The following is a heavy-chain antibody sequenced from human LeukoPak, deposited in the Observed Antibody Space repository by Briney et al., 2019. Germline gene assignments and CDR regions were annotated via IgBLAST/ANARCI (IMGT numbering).Heavy chain of an antibody. D-gene: IGHD2-21*02. CDR3: AKGIGMPYCGGDCYPPQPRDY. Sequence: GGSLRLSCAASGFTFSNYAMSWGRQAPGKGLEWVSVISSGGNTYFADSVKSRFTISTDNSENTLYLQMNSLRAEDSAVYYCAKGIGMPYCGGDCYPPQPRDYWGQGTLVTVSS. J-gene: IGHJ4*02. CDR2: ISSGGNT. CDR1: GFTFSNYA. V-gene: IGHV3-23*01.